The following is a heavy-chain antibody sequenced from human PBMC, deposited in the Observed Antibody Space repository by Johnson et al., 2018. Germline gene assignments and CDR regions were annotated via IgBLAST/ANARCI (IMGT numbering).Heavy chain of an antibody. J-gene: IGHJ4*02. V-gene: IGHV3-30*18. CDR2: VSDDGNTK. Sequence: SCEAAGFIFSSHGMHWVRQAPGKGPEWVAVVSDDGNTKWYADSVKGRFIISRDNSKNALYLQMNSLRVEDTAMYYCAKEGDSSAYLSFDYWGQGTLVTVSS. CDR1: GFIFSSHG. CDR3: AKEGDSSAYLSFDY. D-gene: IGHD3-22*01.